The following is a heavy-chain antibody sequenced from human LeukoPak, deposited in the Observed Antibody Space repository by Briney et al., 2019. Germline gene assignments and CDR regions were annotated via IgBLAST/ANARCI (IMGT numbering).Heavy chain of an antibody. V-gene: IGHV4-30-4*01. J-gene: IGHJ6*02. Sequence: TASETLSLTCTVSGGSISSGDYYWSWIRQPPGKGLEWIGYIYYSGSTYYNPSLKSRVTISVDTSKNQFSLKLSSVTAADTAVYYCAGDRVGLRLGELSLEGDYYGMDVWGQGTTVTVSS. CDR2: IYYSGST. CDR3: AGDRVGLRLGELSLEGDYYGMDV. D-gene: IGHD3-16*02. CDR1: GGSISSGDYY.